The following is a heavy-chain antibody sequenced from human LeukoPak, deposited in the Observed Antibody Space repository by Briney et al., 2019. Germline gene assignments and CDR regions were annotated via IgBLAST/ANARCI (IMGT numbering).Heavy chain of an antibody. CDR2: ISTGSIYI. CDR1: GFAFSYYT. CDR3: ANGYSGPYYYYMDV. D-gene: IGHD5-12*01. Sequence: PGGSLRLSCAASGFAFSYYTMNWVRQAPGKGLEWVSSISTGSIYIHYADSMKGRFTVSRDDAKNSLYLQMNSLRAEDTAVYYCANGYSGPYYYYMDVWGKGTTATVSS. J-gene: IGHJ6*03. V-gene: IGHV3-21*06.